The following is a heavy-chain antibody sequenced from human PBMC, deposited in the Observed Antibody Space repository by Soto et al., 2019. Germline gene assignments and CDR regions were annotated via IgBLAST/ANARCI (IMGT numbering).Heavy chain of an antibody. Sequence: SETLSLTCIVSNGSFSPNYWAWIRQPPGKGLEWLGYIYYTGTTSYNPSLKSRVTLSLETSKSQFSLRLTSVTAADTAVYYCARHGQWLVTGYFYYGMDVWGQGTTVTVSS. CDR2: IYYTGTT. CDR3: ARHGQWLVTGYFYYGMDV. J-gene: IGHJ6*02. CDR1: NGSFSPNY. V-gene: IGHV4-59*08. D-gene: IGHD6-19*01.